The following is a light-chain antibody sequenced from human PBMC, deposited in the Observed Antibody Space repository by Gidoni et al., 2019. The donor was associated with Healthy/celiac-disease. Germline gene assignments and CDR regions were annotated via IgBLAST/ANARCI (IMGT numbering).Light chain of an antibody. CDR2: EVS. Sequence: QSALTQPASVSGSPGQSITISCTGTSSDVGGYNYVPWYQQHPGKAPKLMIYEVSNRPSGVSHRFSGSKSGNTASLTISGLQAEDEADYYCSSYTSSSTLVVFGGGTKLTVL. CDR3: SSYTSSSTLVV. J-gene: IGLJ2*01. V-gene: IGLV2-14*01. CDR1: SSDVGGYNY.